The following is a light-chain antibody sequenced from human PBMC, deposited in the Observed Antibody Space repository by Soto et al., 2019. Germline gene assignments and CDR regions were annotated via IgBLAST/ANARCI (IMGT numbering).Light chain of an antibody. Sequence: AIRMTQSPSSFSASTGDRVTITCRASQGISSYLAWYQQKPGKAPKLLIYAASTLQSGVPSRFSGSGSGTEFTLTISSLQSEDFAVYYCQQYNKWPQTFGLGTRLEIK. CDR1: QGISSY. V-gene: IGKV1-8*01. J-gene: IGKJ5*01. CDR3: QQYNKWPQT. CDR2: AAS.